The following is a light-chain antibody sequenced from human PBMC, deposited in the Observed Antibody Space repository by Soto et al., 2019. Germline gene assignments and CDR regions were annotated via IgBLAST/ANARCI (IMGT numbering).Light chain of an antibody. CDR3: QQSYTTPGT. Sequence: DIQMTQSPSSLSASVGDRVTITCRASQSVSKYLNWYQQKPGKAPELLIYAASTLHSGVPSRFSGSGSGTYFTHTISSLQPEDFASYYCQQSYTTPGTFGQGTKVEIK. CDR1: QSVSKY. V-gene: IGKV1-39*01. J-gene: IGKJ1*01. CDR2: AAS.